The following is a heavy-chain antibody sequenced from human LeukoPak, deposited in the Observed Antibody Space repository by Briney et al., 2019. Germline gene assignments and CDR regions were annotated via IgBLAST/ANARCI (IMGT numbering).Heavy chain of an antibody. CDR2: IYYSGST. J-gene: IGHJ4*02. CDR3: ARGDLAPTYFDY. CDR1: GGSISSGGYS. D-gene: IGHD2-15*01. V-gene: IGHV4-30-4*07. Sequence: SETLSLTCAVSGGSISSGGYSWSWIRQPPGKGLEWIGYIYYSGSTYYNPSLKSRVTISVDTSKNQFSLKLSSVTAADTAVYYCARGDLAPTYFDYWGQGTLVTVSS.